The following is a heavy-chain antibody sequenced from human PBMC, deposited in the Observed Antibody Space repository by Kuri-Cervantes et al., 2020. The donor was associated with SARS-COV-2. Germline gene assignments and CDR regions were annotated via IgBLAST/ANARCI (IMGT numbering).Heavy chain of an antibody. D-gene: IGHD3-22*01. J-gene: IGHJ4*02. CDR3: ARDRAWANYYDSSGYYYVLDS. V-gene: IGHV3-11*01. Sequence: SLMLPRPSSGFPFSDYYMSWVRQAPGKGLEWGSYISSSGSTIYYADSVKGRFTISRHNAKNSLYLQMNSLRAEDTAVYYCARDRAWANYYDSSGYYYVLDSWGQGTLVTVSS. CDR2: ISSSGSTI. CDR1: GFPFSDYY.